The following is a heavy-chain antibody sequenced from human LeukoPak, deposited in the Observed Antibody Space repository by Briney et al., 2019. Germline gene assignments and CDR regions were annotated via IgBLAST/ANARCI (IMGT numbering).Heavy chain of an antibody. Sequence: SVKVSCKASGGTFISYAISWVRQAPGHGLEWMGRIIPIFRTANYAQKFQDRVTITTDESTSTAYMELSSLRSDDTAVYYCAREGDGYNLSWGQGTLVTVSS. CDR3: AREGDGYNLS. J-gene: IGHJ5*02. V-gene: IGHV1-69*05. CDR1: GGTFISYA. CDR2: IIPIFRTA. D-gene: IGHD5-24*01.